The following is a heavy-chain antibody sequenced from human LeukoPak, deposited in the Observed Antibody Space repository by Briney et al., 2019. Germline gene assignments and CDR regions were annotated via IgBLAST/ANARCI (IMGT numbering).Heavy chain of an antibody. CDR1: GGSISSSNW. D-gene: IGHD3-22*01. V-gene: IGHV4-4*02. CDR3: ARFLKTYYYDSSGYGNWFDP. CDR2: IYHSGST. J-gene: IGHJ5*02. Sequence: SETLSLTCAVSGGSISSSNWWRWARQPPGKGLEWIGEIYHSGSTNYNPSLKSRVTISVDTSKNQFSLKLSSVTAADMAVYYCARFLKTYYYDSSGYGNWFDPWGQGTLVTVSS.